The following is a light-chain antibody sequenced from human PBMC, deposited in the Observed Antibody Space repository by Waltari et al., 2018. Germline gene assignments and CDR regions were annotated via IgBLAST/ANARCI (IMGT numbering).Light chain of an antibody. Sequence: ETVMTQSPGTLSVSPGDRVTLSCRASQSVSSELAWYQQKPGQIPRLLIYGASTGVTAIPARFSGSGSGTEFTLTISSLQPEDFAVYYCQQYSNWPLTFGGGTKVEVK. CDR3: QQYSNWPLT. CDR1: QSVSSE. J-gene: IGKJ4*01. CDR2: GAS. V-gene: IGKV3-15*01.